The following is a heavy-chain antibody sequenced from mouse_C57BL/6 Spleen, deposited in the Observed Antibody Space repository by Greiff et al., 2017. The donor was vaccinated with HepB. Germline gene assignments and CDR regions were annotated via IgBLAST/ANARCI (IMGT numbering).Heavy chain of an antibody. CDR1: GFTFSDYG. Sequence: EVQLVESGGGLVKPGGSLKLSCAASGFTFSDYGMHWVRQAPEKGLEWVAYISSGSSTIYYADTVKGRFTISRDNAKNTLFLQMTSLRSEDTAMYYCARGGTTVVPLAMDYWGQGTSVTVSS. V-gene: IGHV5-17*01. D-gene: IGHD1-1*01. CDR2: ISSGSSTI. J-gene: IGHJ4*01. CDR3: ARGGTTVVPLAMDY.